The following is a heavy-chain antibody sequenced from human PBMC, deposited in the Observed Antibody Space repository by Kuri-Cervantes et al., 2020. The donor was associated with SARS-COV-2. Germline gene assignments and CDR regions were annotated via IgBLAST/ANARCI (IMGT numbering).Heavy chain of an antibody. CDR2: ISVSGTTM. CDR3: VRKGDS. Sequence: GGSLRLSCAASGFTVSTYTMNWVRQAPGKGLEWVSYISVSGTTMYYADSVKGRFTIYRDNAKNSLYLQTNSLRADDTAVYYCVRKGDSWGQGTLVTVSS. J-gene: IGHJ4*02. CDR1: GFTVSTYT. V-gene: IGHV3-48*01.